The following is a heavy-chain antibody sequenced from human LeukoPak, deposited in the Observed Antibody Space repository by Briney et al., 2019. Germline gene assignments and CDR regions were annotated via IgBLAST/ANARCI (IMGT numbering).Heavy chain of an antibody. D-gene: IGHD2-2*01. CDR1: GFTFTNHG. J-gene: IGHJ6*02. CDR3: AKSGSQYHKLSHYYYYGMDV. CDR2: ISYEGSIK. Sequence: PGGSLRLSCVASGFTFTNHGMHWVRQAPGKGLEWVAVISYEGSIKYHGDSVKGRFTISRDNPKNTFYLQMNSLRPEDTAVYYCAKSGSQYHKLSHYYYYGMDVWGQGTTVTVSS. V-gene: IGHV3-30*18.